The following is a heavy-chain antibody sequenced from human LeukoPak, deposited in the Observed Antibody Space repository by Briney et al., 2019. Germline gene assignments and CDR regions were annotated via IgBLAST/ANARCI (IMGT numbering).Heavy chain of an antibody. CDR2: IYYSGST. D-gene: IGHD6-13*01. Sequence: PSETLSLTCTVSGYSISSGYYWGWIRQPPGKGLEWIGYIYYSGSTNYNPSLKSRVTISVDTSKNQFSLKLSSVTAADTAVYYCARDSSRPGIAAAGLDPWGQGTLVTVSS. V-gene: IGHV4-61*01. CDR3: ARDSSRPGIAAAGLDP. J-gene: IGHJ5*02. CDR1: GYSISSGYY.